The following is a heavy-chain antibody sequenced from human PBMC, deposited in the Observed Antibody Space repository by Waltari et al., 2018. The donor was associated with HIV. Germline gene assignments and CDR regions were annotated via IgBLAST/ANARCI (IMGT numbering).Heavy chain of an antibody. Sequence: QVQLQESGPGLVKPSETLSLTCPVSGGSISNYYCSWLRQPPGKGLEWIGYMYYSGSTNYNPSLKSRVTISVDTSKNQFSLKLSSVTAADTAVYYCARGIYGDISGDMDVWGQGTTVTVSS. CDR2: MYYSGST. D-gene: IGHD3-3*01. J-gene: IGHJ6*02. V-gene: IGHV4-59*01. CDR3: ARGIYGDISGDMDV. CDR1: GGSISNYY.